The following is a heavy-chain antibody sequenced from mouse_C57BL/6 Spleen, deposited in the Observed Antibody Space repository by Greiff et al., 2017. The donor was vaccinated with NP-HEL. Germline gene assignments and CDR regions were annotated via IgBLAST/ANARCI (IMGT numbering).Heavy chain of an antibody. V-gene: IGHV1-7*01. J-gene: IGHJ2*01. CDR3: ATYYDGYYAPPFDY. Sequence: QVQLKESGAELAKPGASVKLSCKASGYTFTSYWMHWVKQRPGQGLEWIGYINPSSGYTKYNQKFKDKATLTADKSSSTAYMQLSSLTYEDSAVYYCATYYDGYYAPPFDYWGQGTTLTVSS. CDR1: GYTFTSYW. D-gene: IGHD2-3*01. CDR2: INPSSGYT.